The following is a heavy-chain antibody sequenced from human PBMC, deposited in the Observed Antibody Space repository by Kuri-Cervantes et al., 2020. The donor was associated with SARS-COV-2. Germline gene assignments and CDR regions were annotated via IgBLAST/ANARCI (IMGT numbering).Heavy chain of an antibody. CDR3: ARDGMRFSKYYYYYYYMDV. CDR1: GFTFSSYS. CDR2: ISSSSSTI. J-gene: IGHJ6*03. Sequence: GGSLRLSCAASGFTFSSYSMNWVRQAPGKGLEWVSYISSSSSTIYYADSVKGRFTISRDNAKNSLYLQMNSLRAEDTAVYYCARDGMRFSKYYYYYYYMDVWGKGTTVTVSS. D-gene: IGHD1-1*01. V-gene: IGHV3-48*01.